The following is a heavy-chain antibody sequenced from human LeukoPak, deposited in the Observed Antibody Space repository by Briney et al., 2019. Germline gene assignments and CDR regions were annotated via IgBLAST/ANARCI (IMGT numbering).Heavy chain of an antibody. D-gene: IGHD6-19*01. J-gene: IGHJ3*02. V-gene: IGHV3-30-3*01. CDR2: ISYDGSNK. CDR3: ARETDSSGWYHRSISAFDI. Sequence: PGGSLRLSCAASGFTFSSYAMHWVRQAPGKGLEWVAVISYDGSNKYYADSVKGRFTISRDNSKNTLYLQMNSLRAEDMAVYYCARETDSSGWYHRSISAFDIWGQGTMVTVSS. CDR1: GFTFSSYA.